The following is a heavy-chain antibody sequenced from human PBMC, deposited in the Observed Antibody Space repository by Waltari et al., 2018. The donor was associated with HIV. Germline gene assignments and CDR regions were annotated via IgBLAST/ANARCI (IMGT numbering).Heavy chain of an antibody. D-gene: IGHD5-18*01. J-gene: IGHJ4*02. V-gene: IGHV4-61*02. Sequence: QVQLQESGPGLVKPSQTLSLTCTVSGGSISSGSYYWSWIRQPAGKGLEWIGRIYTSGSTNYNPSLKSRGTISVDTSKNQFSLKLGSVTTADTAVYYCARGDTAMSVDYWGQGTLVTVSS. CDR3: ARGDTAMSVDY. CDR2: IYTSGST. CDR1: GGSISSGSYY.